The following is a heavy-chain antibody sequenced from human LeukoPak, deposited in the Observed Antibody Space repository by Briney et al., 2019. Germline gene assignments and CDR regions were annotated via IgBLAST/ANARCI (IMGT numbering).Heavy chain of an antibody. CDR1: GGSISSSSYY. D-gene: IGHD3-9*01. CDR2: IYYSGST. CDR3: ARGGNYDVLTGYHFYFDS. V-gene: IGHV4-39*07. J-gene: IGHJ4*02. Sequence: PSETLSLTCTVSGGSISSSSYYRGWIRQPPGKGLEWIGSIYYSGSTYYNPSLKSRVPISVDTSRNHFSLELSSVNAADTAVYYCARGGNYDVLTGYHFYFDSWGQGTLVAVSS.